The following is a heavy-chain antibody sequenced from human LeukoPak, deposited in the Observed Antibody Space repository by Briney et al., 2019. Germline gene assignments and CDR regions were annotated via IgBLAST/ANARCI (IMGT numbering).Heavy chain of an antibody. CDR3: TRDFGRSSYYFDF. Sequence: GGSLRLSCEASGFTFKNAWMSWVRQAPGKGLEWVANIKQDGSEKYYVDSVRGRVTISRDNAENSLFLQMNRLRVEDTAVYYCTRDFGRSSYYFDFWGQGTLVTVSS. CDR2: IKQDGSEK. J-gene: IGHJ4*02. V-gene: IGHV3-7*01. D-gene: IGHD3-3*01. CDR1: GFTFKNAW.